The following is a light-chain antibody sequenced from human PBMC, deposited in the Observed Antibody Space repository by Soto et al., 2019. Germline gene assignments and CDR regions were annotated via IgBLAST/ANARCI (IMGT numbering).Light chain of an antibody. V-gene: IGKV3-20*01. CDR3: HQYETSPRT. CDR1: QSVTSNN. CDR2: AAS. J-gene: IGKJ2*01. Sequence: EIVLTQSPDTLSLSPGERATLFCRASQSVTSNNVAWYQQKRGQAPRLLIHAASIRAAGTPVRISGSGSGTDFVLTISRLEPDDFAIYYCHQYETSPRTFGQGTQLEI.